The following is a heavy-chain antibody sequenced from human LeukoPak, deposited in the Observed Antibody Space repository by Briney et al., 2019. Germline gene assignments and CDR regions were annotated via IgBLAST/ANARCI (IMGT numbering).Heavy chain of an antibody. Sequence: SETLSLTCTVSGGSISSSSYYWGWIRQPPGKGLEWIGSIYYSGSTYYNPSLKSRVTISVDTSKNQFSLKLSSVTAADTAVYYCARDLPSNYGGYYYYGMDVWGQGTTVTVSS. CDR2: IYYSGST. J-gene: IGHJ6*02. CDR3: ARDLPSNYGGYYYYGMDV. D-gene: IGHD4-11*01. CDR1: GGSISSSSYY. V-gene: IGHV4-39*07.